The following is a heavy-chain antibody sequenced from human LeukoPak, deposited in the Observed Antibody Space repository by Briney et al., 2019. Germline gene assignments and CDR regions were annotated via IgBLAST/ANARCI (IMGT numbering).Heavy chain of an antibody. CDR3: AGVDASFGELFSWYFDL. D-gene: IGHD3-10*01. CDR1: GGSISSYY. V-gene: IGHV4-59*01. Sequence: SETLSLTCTVSGGSISSYYWSWIRQPPGKGLEWIGYIYYSGSTNYNPSLKSRVTISVDTCKNQFSLKLSSVTAADTAVYYCAGVDASFGELFSWYFDLWGRGTLVTVSS. CDR2: IYYSGST. J-gene: IGHJ2*01.